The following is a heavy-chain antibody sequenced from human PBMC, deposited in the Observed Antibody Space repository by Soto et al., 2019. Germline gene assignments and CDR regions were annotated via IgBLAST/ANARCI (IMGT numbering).Heavy chain of an antibody. CDR3: AREADSSSGVAFDI. Sequence: QVRLVESGGGVVQPGRSLRLSCAASGFTFSSYGMHWVRQAPGKGLEWVAVIWYDGSNKYYADSVKGRFTISRDNSKNTLYLQMNSLRAEDTAVYYCAREADSSSGVAFDIWGQGTMVTVSS. D-gene: IGHD6-25*01. J-gene: IGHJ3*02. V-gene: IGHV3-33*01. CDR2: IWYDGSNK. CDR1: GFTFSSYG.